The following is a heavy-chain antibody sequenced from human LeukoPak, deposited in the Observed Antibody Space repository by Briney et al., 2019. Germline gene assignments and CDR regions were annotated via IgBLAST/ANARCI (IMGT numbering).Heavy chain of an antibody. CDR1: GGSISSGSYY. J-gene: IGHJ4*02. Sequence: SETLSLTCTVSGGSISSGSYYWSWIRQPAGKGLEWIGRIYTSGSTNYNPSLKSRATISVDTSKNQFSLKLSSVTAADTAVYYCARGADYWGQGTLVTVSS. V-gene: IGHV4-61*02. CDR3: ARGADY. CDR2: IYTSGST.